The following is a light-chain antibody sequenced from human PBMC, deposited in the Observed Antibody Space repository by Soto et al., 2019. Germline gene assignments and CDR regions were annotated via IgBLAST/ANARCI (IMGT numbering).Light chain of an antibody. CDR2: DNT. CDR3: QSFDKYLSAVV. CDR1: SSDIGAGYR. J-gene: IGLJ2*01. Sequence: QSVLTQPPSGSGAPGERVTISCTGSSSDIGAGYRVRWYQQVPGTAPKLLIYDNTNRPSGVSVRFSSSKSGTSASLAISGLQAEDEADYYCQSFDKYLSAVVFGGGTKLTVL. V-gene: IGLV1-40*01.